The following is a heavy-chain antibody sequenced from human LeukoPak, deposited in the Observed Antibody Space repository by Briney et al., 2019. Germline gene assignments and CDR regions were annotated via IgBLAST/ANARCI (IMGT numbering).Heavy chain of an antibody. V-gene: IGHV1-69*13. CDR3: ARYGSGTLGYFDL. J-gene: IGHJ2*01. CDR1: GGTFSIYA. CDR2: IIPIFGTA. Sequence: ASVNVSCKASGGTFSIYAISWVRQAPGQGLEWMGGIIPIFGTANYAQKFQGRVTITADESTSTAYMELSSLRSEDTAVYYCARYGSGTLGYFDLWGRGTLVTVSS. D-gene: IGHD3-10*01.